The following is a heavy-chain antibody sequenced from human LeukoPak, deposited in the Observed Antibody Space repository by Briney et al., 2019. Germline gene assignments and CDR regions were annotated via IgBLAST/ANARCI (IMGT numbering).Heavy chain of an antibody. Sequence: SETLSLTCAVYGGSFSAYYWNWIRQPPGKGLEWIGQINQSGSTNYNPSLKSRVIISVDTSKNQFSLKLGSVTAADTAVYYCARVYHSGSYNWFDPWGQGTLVTVSS. CDR2: INQSGST. V-gene: IGHV4-34*01. CDR3: ARVYHSGSYNWFDP. D-gene: IGHD3-10*01. J-gene: IGHJ5*02. CDR1: GGSFSAYY.